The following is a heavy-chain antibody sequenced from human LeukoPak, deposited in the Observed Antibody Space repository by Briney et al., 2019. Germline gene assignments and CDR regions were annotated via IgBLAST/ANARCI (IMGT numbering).Heavy chain of an antibody. CDR2: ISYTGNI. CDR1: GDSINDYY. J-gene: IGHJ4*02. V-gene: IGHV4-59*12. D-gene: IGHD1-26*01. Sequence: SETLSLTCTVFGDSINDYYWSWIRQPPGKGVEWIGYISYTGNINYNPSLKTLVTISLDTSNNHLSLKLSSVTAADTAVYYCARDRSMYSGSYRSFDYWGQGTLVTVSS. CDR3: ARDRSMYSGSYRSFDY.